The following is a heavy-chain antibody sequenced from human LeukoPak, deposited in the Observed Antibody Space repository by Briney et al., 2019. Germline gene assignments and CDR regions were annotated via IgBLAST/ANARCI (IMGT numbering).Heavy chain of an antibody. V-gene: IGHV3-66*01. Sequence: GGSLRLSCTGSGFTVSSSYRSWVRQTPGKGLEWVSGIYSGGTTYYADSVKGRVTISRDSSKNTLYLQMNSLRAEDTAVYYCARDRRDGYCLGHWGQGTLVTVSS. D-gene: IGHD5-24*01. CDR1: GFTVSSSY. CDR3: ARDRRDGYCLGH. J-gene: IGHJ4*02. CDR2: IYSGGTT.